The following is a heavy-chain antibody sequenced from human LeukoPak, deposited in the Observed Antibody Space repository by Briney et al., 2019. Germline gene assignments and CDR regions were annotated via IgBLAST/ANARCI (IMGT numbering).Heavy chain of an antibody. J-gene: IGHJ6*02. CDR3: APLVYINGMDV. D-gene: IGHD1-14*01. Sequence: SETLSLTCAVYGGSFSGYYWSWIRQPPGKGLEWIGEINHSGSTNYNPSLKSRVTISVDTSKNQFSLKLSSVTAADTAVYYCAPLVYINGMDVWGQGTTVTVSS. CDR1: GGSFSGYY. CDR2: INHSGST. V-gene: IGHV4-34*01.